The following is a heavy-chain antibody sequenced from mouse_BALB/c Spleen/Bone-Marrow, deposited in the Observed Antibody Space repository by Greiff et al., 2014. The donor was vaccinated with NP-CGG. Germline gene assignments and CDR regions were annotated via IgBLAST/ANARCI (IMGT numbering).Heavy chain of an antibody. D-gene: IGHD2-1*01. CDR1: GFNIKDYY. CDR2: IDPENGDT. J-gene: IGHJ4*01. Sequence: EVQLQQSGAELVRSGASVRLSCTASGFNIKDYYIHWVKQRPKQGLEWIGWIDPENGDTEYAPKFQDKATVTADTSSNTAYLQLSSLASEDTAVYYCNVNYGNYDPMDYWGPGTSVTVSS. CDR3: NVNYGNYDPMDY. V-gene: IGHV14-4*02.